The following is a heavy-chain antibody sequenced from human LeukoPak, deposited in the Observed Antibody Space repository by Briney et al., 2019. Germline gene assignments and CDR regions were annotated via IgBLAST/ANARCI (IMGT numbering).Heavy chain of an antibody. J-gene: IGHJ4*02. D-gene: IGHD6-13*01. Sequence: SWVRQAPGKGLEWIGYIYYSGSTYYNPSLKSRVTISVDTSKNQFSLKLSSVTAADTAVYYCARVWQQLVGYYFDYWGQGTLVTVSS. V-gene: IGHV4-30-4*08. CDR2: IYYSGST. CDR3: ARVWQQLVGYYFDY.